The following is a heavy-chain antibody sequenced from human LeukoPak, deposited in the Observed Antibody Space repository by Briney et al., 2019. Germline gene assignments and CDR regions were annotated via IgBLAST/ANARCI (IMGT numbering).Heavy chain of an antibody. CDR1: GYSVSMKY. Sequence: GGSLRLSCAASGYSVSMKYMTWVRQAPGKGLEWVSVIFSGGTTYYADSVKGRFTVSRDNSKNMMYLQMNSLRAEDAAVYYCARFSGPGMQHYYYYMDVWGTGTTVTVSS. CDR2: IFSGGTT. D-gene: IGHD3-10*01. CDR3: ARFSGPGMQHYYYYMDV. V-gene: IGHV3-53*01. J-gene: IGHJ6*03.